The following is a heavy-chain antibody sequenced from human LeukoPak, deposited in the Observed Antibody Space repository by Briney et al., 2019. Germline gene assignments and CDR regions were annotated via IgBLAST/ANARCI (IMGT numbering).Heavy chain of an antibody. CDR2: INSDGSTT. Sequence: PGGSLRLSCAASGFTFSSYWMHWVRQAPGKGLGWVSRINSDGSTTNYADSVKGRFTISRDNAKNTLYLQMNSLRAEDTAVYYCASNTGSYFHRWGQGTLVTVSS. V-gene: IGHV3-74*01. CDR1: GFTFSSYW. CDR3: ASNTGSYFHR. J-gene: IGHJ1*01. D-gene: IGHD1-26*01.